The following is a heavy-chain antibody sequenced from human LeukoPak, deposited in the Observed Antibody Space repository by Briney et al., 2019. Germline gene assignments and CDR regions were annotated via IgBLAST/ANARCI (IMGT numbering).Heavy chain of an antibody. CDR1: GFTFSSYA. CDR2: ISGSGGST. CDR3: AKDLTATYDSSGYPLQGAFDI. D-gene: IGHD3-22*01. Sequence: AGGSLRLSCAASGFTFSSYAVSWVRQAPGKGLEWVSAISGSGGSTYYADSVKGRFTISRDNSKNTLYLQMNSLRAEDTAVYYCAKDLTATYDSSGYPLQGAFDIWGQGTMVTVSS. V-gene: IGHV3-23*01. J-gene: IGHJ3*02.